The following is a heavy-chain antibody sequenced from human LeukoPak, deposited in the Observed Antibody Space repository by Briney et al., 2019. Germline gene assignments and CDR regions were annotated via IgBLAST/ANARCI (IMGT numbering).Heavy chain of an antibody. CDR2: ITGSGSST. CDR3: AMRWELHALDT. CDR1: GFTFSSYA. V-gene: IGHV3-23*05. J-gene: IGHJ3*02. Sequence: GGSLRLPCGASGFTFSSYAMTWVRQAPGKGLEWVSAITGSGSSTYYADSVKGRFTISRDNSKNTLYLQMNSLRAEDTAVYYCAMRWELHALDTWGQGTVVTVSS. D-gene: IGHD1-26*01.